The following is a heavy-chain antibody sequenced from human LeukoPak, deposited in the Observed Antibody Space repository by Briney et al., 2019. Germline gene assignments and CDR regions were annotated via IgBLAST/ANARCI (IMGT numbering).Heavy chain of an antibody. CDR2: ISGRGGTT. D-gene: IGHD1-26*01. V-gene: IGHV3-23*01. Sequence: GGSLRLSCAASGFTFSSYAMSWVRQAPGKGLEWVSAISGRGGTTYYADSVKGRFTISRDNFKNTLYLQMNSLRAEDTAVYYCAKNIVGALWGGAFDIWGQGTMVTVSS. CDR3: AKNIVGALWGGAFDI. CDR1: GFTFSSYA. J-gene: IGHJ3*02.